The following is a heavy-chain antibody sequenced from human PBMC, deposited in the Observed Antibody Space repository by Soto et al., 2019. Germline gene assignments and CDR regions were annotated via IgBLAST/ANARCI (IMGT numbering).Heavy chain of an antibody. D-gene: IGHD1-26*01. CDR1: WGTLSSYS. CDR3: ARVGATLDY. J-gene: IGHJ4*02. Sequence: GASVKGFCKAFWGTLSSYSISWVRQAPGQGLEWMGGIIPIFGTANYAQKFQGRVTITADESTSTAYMELSSLRSEDTAVYYCARVGATLDYWGQGTLVTVSS. CDR2: IIPIFGTA. V-gene: IGHV1-69*13.